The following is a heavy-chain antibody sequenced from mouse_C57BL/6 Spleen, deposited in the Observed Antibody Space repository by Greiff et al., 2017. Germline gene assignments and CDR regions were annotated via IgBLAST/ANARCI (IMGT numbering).Heavy chain of an antibody. J-gene: IGHJ2*01. D-gene: IGHD2-2*01. Sequence: EVKLMESGTVLARPGASVKMSCKTSGYTFTSYWMHWVKQRPGQGLEWIGAIYPGNSDTSYHQKFKGKAKLTAVPSASTAYRELSSLTNEDSAVYYCTRRCLWLRRYYFDNWGQGTTRTVSS. CDR3: TRRCLWLRRYYFDN. CDR1: GYTFTSYW. V-gene: IGHV1-5*01. CDR2: IYPGNSDT.